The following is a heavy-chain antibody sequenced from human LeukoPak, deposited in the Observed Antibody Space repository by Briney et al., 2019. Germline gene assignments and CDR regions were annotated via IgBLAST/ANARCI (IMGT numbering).Heavy chain of an antibody. CDR1: GGTFSNYG. Sequence: GASVTVSCKASGGTFSNYGISWVRQAPGQGLEWMGGIIPIFGTPKYEEKFQGRVTITADEASNIVYMELTSLRLEDTALYFCAGGDTVAVTGSTESWGQGTLVTVSS. J-gene: IGHJ5*02. CDR3: AGGDTVAVTGSTES. CDR2: IIPIFGTP. V-gene: IGHV1-69*13. D-gene: IGHD6-19*01.